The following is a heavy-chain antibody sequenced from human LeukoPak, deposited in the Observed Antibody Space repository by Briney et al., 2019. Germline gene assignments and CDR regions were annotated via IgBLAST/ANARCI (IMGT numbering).Heavy chain of an antibody. CDR3: ARDNSGSYFDY. D-gene: IGHD1-26*01. Sequence: GGSLRLSCAASGFSFSRYDIHWVRQAPGKGLEWVAFIRYDGSNKNYADSVKGRFTISRDNFMSTVYLQMNSLRAEDTAVYYCARDNSGSYFDYWGQGTLVTVSS. CDR2: IRYDGSNK. CDR1: GFSFSRYD. V-gene: IGHV3-30*02. J-gene: IGHJ4*02.